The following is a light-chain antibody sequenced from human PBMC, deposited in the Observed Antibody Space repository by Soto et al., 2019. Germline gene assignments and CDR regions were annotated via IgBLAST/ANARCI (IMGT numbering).Light chain of an antibody. CDR2: GAF. V-gene: IGKV3-15*01. J-gene: IGKJ5*01. CDR1: QTVSSN. CDR3: QQYNQWPIT. Sequence: EIILTQSPDTLSLSPGERATLSCRASQTVSSNYLAWCQQKPGQAPRLLIHGAFTRATGIPARFSGSGSGTEFTLTISSLQSEDFAVFYCQQYNQWPITFGQGTRLEI.